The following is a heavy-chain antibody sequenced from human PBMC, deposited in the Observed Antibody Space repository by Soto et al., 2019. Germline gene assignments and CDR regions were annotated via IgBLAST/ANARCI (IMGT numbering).Heavy chain of an antibody. D-gene: IGHD2-15*01. V-gene: IGHV1-46*01. CDR2: INPSTGTT. CDR1: GYTFTSYY. J-gene: IGHJ4*02. Sequence: ASVKVSCKASGYTFTSYYLHWVRQAPGQGLEWMAIINPSTGTTTYAQKSQGRVTMSSDSSTSTVYMELSRLRSEDTAVYYCARDLVPYYWGQGALVTVSS. CDR3: ARDLVPYY.